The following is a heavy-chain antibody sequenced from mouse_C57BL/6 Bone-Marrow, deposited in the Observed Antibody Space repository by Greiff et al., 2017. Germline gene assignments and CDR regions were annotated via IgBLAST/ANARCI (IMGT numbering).Heavy chain of an antibody. Sequence: QVQLKESGAELVRPGTSVKMSCKASGYTFTNYWIGWAKQRPGHGLAWIGDIYPGGGYTNYNEKFKGKATLTADKSSSTAYMQFSSLTSEDSAIYYCARIYYGKGYAMDYWGQGTSVTVSS. CDR1: GYTFTNYW. V-gene: IGHV1-63*01. CDR2: IYPGGGYT. J-gene: IGHJ4*01. CDR3: ARIYYGKGYAMDY. D-gene: IGHD2-1*01.